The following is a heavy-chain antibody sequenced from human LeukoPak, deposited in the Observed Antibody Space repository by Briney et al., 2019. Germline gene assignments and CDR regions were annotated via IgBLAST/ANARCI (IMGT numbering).Heavy chain of an antibody. Sequence: GGSLRLSCAASGFTFGGYWMSWFRQAPGRGRNGWANIRQDGNEKYYVDSVKGRFTISRDNAKNSLYLQMNSLRAEDTAVYYCARASIYRITMVRGAHLTDYWGQGTLVTVSS. CDR2: IRQDGNEK. D-gene: IGHD3-10*01. V-gene: IGHV3-7*01. J-gene: IGHJ4*02. CDR3: ARASIYRITMVRGAHLTDY. CDR1: GFTFGGYW.